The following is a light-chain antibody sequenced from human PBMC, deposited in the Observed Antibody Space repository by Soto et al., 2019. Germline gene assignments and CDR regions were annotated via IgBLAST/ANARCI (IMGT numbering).Light chain of an antibody. CDR2: GAS. Sequence: IVLRQSPGTLSLSPGERATLSCRASQSVSSSYLAWYQQKPGQAPRLLIYGASSRATGIPDRFSGSVSGTGFTLTISRREPDDFAVYYCQQYGSATPWTFGQGTKVDIK. V-gene: IGKV3-20*01. CDR1: QSVSSSY. J-gene: IGKJ1*01. CDR3: QQYGSATPWT.